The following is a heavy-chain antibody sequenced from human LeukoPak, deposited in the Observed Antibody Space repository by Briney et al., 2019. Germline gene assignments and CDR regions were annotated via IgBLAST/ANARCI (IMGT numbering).Heavy chain of an antibody. Sequence: ASVKVSCTASGYTFTGYYMHWVRQAPGQGLEWMGWMNPNSGNTGYAQKFQGRVTMTRNTSISTAYMELSSLRSEDTAVYYCARVNGYSYGSLDDYWGQGTLVTVSS. V-gene: IGHV1-8*02. CDR3: ARVNGYSYGSLDDY. CDR2: MNPNSGNT. CDR1: GYTFTGYY. J-gene: IGHJ4*02. D-gene: IGHD5-18*01.